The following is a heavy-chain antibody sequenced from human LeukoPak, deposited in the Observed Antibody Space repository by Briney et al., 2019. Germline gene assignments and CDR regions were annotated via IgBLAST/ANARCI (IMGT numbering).Heavy chain of an antibody. Sequence: SETLSLTCSVSGDPMSSFYWNWIRQPAGKGLEWIGRIYGSGSTNYNPSLKSRVTMSIDTSNNQFSLRLRSVTAADTAVYYCARGNILTGYNFDYWGQGTLVTVSS. V-gene: IGHV4-4*07. CDR1: GDPMSSFY. CDR3: ARGNILTGYNFDY. CDR2: IYGSGST. D-gene: IGHD3-9*01. J-gene: IGHJ4*02.